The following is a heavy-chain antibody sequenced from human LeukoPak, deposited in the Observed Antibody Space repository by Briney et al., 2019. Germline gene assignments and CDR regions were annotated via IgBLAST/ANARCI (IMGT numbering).Heavy chain of an antibody. V-gene: IGHV4-30-2*01. D-gene: IGHD5-24*01. CDR1: GGSISSGGYS. CDR2: IYHSGST. CDR3: ARHLEMGYNYVYFDF. Sequence: PSETLSLTCAVSGGSISSGGYSWSWIRQPPGKGLEWIGYIYHSGSTYYNPSLKSRVTISVDRSKNQFSLKLSSVTAADTAVYYCARHLEMGYNYVYFDFWGQGTLVTVSS. J-gene: IGHJ4*02.